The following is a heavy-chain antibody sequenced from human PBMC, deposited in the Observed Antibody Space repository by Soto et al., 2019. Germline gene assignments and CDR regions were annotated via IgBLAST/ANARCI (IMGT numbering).Heavy chain of an antibody. J-gene: IGHJ3*01. CDR1: GFTFSSSE. D-gene: IGHD1-26*01. CDR3: ARRASR. V-gene: IGHV3-48*03. Sequence: EVQLVESGGGLIQPGGSLRLSCAASGFTFSSSEMYWVRQAPGKGLEWVSYIHPSGQPLFYADSVEGRFNISRDNAKNSRYLQMRSPRAEGLAVYYCARRASRWGQGTMVTVSS. CDR2: IHPSGQPL.